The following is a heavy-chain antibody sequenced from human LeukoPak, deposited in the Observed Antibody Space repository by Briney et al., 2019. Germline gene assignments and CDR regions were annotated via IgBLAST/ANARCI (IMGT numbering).Heavy chain of an antibody. V-gene: IGHV1-8*01. D-gene: IGHD5-12*01. CDR1: EYTFTSYD. CDR3: ARGRHPGPTWISEY. Sequence: ASVKVSCKASEYTFTSYDINWVRQATGQGLEWMGWMNPNSGNTGYAQKFQGRVTMTRNTSISTAYTELSSLTFEDTAVYYCARGRHPGPTWISEYWGQGTLVTVSS. J-gene: IGHJ4*02. CDR2: MNPNSGNT.